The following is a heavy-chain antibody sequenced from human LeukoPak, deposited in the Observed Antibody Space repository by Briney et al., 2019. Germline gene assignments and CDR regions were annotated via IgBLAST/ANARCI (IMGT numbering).Heavy chain of an antibody. CDR2: IYTSGST. Sequence: SETLSLTCAVSGYSISSGSYYWSWIRQPAGKGLEWIGRIYTSGSTNYNPSLKSRVTISVDTSKNQFSLKLSSVTAADTAVYYCARGAITIFGVVILDYWGQGTLVTVSS. J-gene: IGHJ4*02. D-gene: IGHD3-3*01. CDR1: GYSISSGSYY. V-gene: IGHV4-61*02. CDR3: ARGAITIFGVVILDY.